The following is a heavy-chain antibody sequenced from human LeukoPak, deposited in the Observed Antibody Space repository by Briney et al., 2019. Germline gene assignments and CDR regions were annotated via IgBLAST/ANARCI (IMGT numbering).Heavy chain of an antibody. Sequence: GGSLRLSCAASGFTFSNYAMSWVRQAPGKGLEWVSALSDSGGSTYYADSVKGRFTISRDNSKNTLYLQMNSLRAEDTAVYYCAKDRAYCSSTSCYRDYWGQGTLVTVSS. CDR1: GFTFSNYA. V-gene: IGHV3-23*01. D-gene: IGHD2-2*02. J-gene: IGHJ4*02. CDR2: LSDSGGST. CDR3: AKDRAYCSSTSCYRDY.